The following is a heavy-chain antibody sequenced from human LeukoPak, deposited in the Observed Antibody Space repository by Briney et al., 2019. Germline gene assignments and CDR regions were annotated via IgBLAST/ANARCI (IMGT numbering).Heavy chain of an antibody. Sequence: PSETLSLTCGVYGGSFSAYYWSWIRQPPGKGLEWIGEINHSGSTNYNPSLKTRVAMSVDTSKNHFSLKLSSVTAADTAVYYCARGGTGNIDFWGQGTLVTVSS. CDR1: GGSFSAYY. CDR2: INHSGST. D-gene: IGHD1-1*01. V-gene: IGHV4-34*01. J-gene: IGHJ4*02. CDR3: ARGGTGNIDF.